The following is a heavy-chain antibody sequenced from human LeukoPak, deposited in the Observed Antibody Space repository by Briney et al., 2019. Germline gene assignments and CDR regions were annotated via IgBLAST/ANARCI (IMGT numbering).Heavy chain of an antibody. Sequence: GGSLRLSCAASGFTFSSYSMNWIRQAPGKGLEWVSSISSSTSYIYYADSVKGRFAISKDNAKNSLYLQMNSLRAEDTAVYYCARAGGSTVSHSDYWGQGTLVTVSS. D-gene: IGHD4-17*01. J-gene: IGHJ4*02. CDR2: ISSSTSYI. CDR1: GFTFSSYS. CDR3: ARAGGSTVSHSDY. V-gene: IGHV3-21*01.